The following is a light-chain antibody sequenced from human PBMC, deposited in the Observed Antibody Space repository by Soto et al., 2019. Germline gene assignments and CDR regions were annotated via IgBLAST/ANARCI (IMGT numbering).Light chain of an antibody. V-gene: IGKV3-20*01. CDR2: GAS. CDR3: QQYGSSPWT. J-gene: IGKJ1*01. CDR1: QSLSSSY. Sequence: IDLTQSPGTLSLSPGERATLSCRASQSLSSSYLAWYQQKPGQAPRLLIYGASSRATGIPDRFSGSGSGTDFTLTISRLEPEDFAVHYCQQYGSSPWTFGQGTKVDIK.